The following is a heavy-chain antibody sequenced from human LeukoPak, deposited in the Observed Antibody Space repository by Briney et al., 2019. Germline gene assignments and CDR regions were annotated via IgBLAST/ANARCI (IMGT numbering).Heavy chain of an antibody. D-gene: IGHD2-2*01. CDR3: ARRYCGITSCYYFDY. CDR2: INPDSGST. Sequence: GASVKVSCKASGYTFTSYYMHWVRQAPGQGLEWMGWINPDSGSTNYAQIFQGRVTMTRDTSITTAYMELSSLKSDDTAVYYCARRYCGITSCYYFDYWGQGTLVTVSS. CDR1: GYTFTSYY. J-gene: IGHJ4*02. V-gene: IGHV1-2*02.